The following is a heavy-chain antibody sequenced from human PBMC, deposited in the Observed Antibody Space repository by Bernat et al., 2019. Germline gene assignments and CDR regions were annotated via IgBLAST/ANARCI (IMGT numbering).Heavy chain of an antibody. J-gene: IGHJ6*04. V-gene: IGHV6-1*01. Sequence: QVQLQQSGPGLVKPSQTLSITCDISGDSVSNNSVAWNWIRQSPSRGLEWLGRTYYRSKWYNDYAVSVKSRITINPDTSKNQFSLKLNSVTPEDTAVYYCARHFDSSLAVWGKGTTVTVSS. CDR2: TYYRSKWYN. CDR1: GDSVSNNSVA. D-gene: IGHD3-9*01. CDR3: ARHFDSSLAV.